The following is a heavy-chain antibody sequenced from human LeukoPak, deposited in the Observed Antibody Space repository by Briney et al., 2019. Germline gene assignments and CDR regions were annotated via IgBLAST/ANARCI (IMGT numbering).Heavy chain of an antibody. J-gene: IGHJ5*02. V-gene: IGHV4-59*01. CDR2: ISSSGST. D-gene: IGHD3-3*01. Sequence: SETLSLTCTVSVSGDSFSSYHWSWLRQPPGKGLEWIGYISSSGSTSYNTSLKSRVTISVDTSKNQFSLKLSSVTAADTAVYYCARAETYYDFWSGYYTWNWFDPWGQGTLVTVSS. CDR1: GDSFSSYH. CDR3: ARAETYYDFWSGYYTWNWFDP.